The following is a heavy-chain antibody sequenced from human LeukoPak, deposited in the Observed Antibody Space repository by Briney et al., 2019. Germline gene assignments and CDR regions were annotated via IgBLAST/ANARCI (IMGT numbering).Heavy chain of an antibody. CDR2: IYSGGST. J-gene: IGHJ3*02. CDR3: ARDVGTLSQPRDAFDI. Sequence: PGGSLRLSCAASGFTVSSNYMSWVRQAPGKGLEWVSVIYSGGSTYYADSVKGRFTISRDNSKNTLYLQMNSLRAEGTAVYYCARDVGTLSQPRDAFDIWGQGTMVTVSS. CDR1: GFTVSSNY. V-gene: IGHV3-66*02. D-gene: IGHD2-2*01.